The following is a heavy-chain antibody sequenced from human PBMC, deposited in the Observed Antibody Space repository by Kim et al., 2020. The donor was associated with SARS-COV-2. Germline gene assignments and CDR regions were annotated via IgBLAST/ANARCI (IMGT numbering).Heavy chain of an antibody. CDR3: AGDSSGYYQFDY. J-gene: IGHJ4*02. D-gene: IGHD3-22*01. Sequence: YYAYSVKGRFTISRDDSNNTLYLQMNSLRAEDTAVYYCAGDSSGYYQFDYWGQGTLVTVSS. V-gene: IGHV3-30*01.